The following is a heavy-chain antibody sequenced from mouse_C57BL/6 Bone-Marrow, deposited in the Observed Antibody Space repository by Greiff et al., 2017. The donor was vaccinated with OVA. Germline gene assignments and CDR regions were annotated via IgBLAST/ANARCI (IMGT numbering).Heavy chain of an antibody. CDR1: GYTFTDYY. D-gene: IGHD2-3*01. J-gene: IGHJ4*01. V-gene: IGHV1-26*01. CDR2: INPNNGGT. CDR3: ARSPYDGYYGSAMDY. Sequence: EVQLQQSGPELVKPGASVKISCKASGYTFTDYYMNWVKQSHGKSLEWIGDINPNNGGTSYNQKFKGKATLTVDKSSSTAYMELRSLTSEDSAVYYCARSPYDGYYGSAMDYWGQGTSVTVSS.